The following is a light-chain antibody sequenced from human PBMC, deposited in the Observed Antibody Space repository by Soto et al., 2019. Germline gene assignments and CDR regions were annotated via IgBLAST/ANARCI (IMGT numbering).Light chain of an antibody. CDR1: SSNIGAGYD. J-gene: IGLJ1*01. Sequence: QSVLTQPPSVSGAPGQRVTISCPGSSSNIGAGYDVHWYQQLPGTAPKLLIYGNSNRPSGVPDRFSGSKSGTSASLAITGLQAEDEADYYCQSYDSSLHSVVGTGT. V-gene: IGLV1-40*01. CDR3: QSYDSSLHSV. CDR2: GNS.